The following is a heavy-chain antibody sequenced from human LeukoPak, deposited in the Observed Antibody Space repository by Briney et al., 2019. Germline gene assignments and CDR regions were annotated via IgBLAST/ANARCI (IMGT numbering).Heavy chain of an antibody. CDR2: IKQDGSEK. Sequence: GGSLRLSCAASGFTFSSYWMSWVRQAPGKGLEWVANIKQDGSEKYYVDSVKGRFTISRDNSKNTLYLQMNSLRAEDTAVYYCAKEEVLVAATDTFDYWGQGTLVTVSS. J-gene: IGHJ4*02. CDR3: AKEEVLVAATDTFDY. CDR1: GFTFSSYW. D-gene: IGHD2-15*01. V-gene: IGHV3-7*03.